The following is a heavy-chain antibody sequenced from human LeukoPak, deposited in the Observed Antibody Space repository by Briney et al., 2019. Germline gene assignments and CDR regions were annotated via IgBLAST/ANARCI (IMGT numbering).Heavy chain of an antibody. CDR1: GYTFTSYY. V-gene: IGHV1-46*01. CDR3: ARGPIGYYDFWSGYPDY. CDR2: INPSGGST. Sequence: ASVKVSCKASGYTFTSYYMHWVRQAPGQGLEWMGIINPSGGSTSYAQKFQGRVTMTRDTSTSTVYTELSSLRSEDTAVYYCARGPIGYYDFWSGYPDYWGQGTLVTVSS. D-gene: IGHD3-3*01. J-gene: IGHJ4*02.